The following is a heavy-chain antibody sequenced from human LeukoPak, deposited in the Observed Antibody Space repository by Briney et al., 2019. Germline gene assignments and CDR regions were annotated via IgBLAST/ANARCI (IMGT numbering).Heavy chain of an antibody. CDR2: ISVSGNT. Sequence: GGSLRLSCAASGFTLSSYAMSWVRQGPGKGLEWVSAISVSGNTYHADSVKGRFTISRDSSKNTLYLQMNSLRAGDAAVYYCAKDSRDYGVSGFFDYWGQGTLVTVSS. V-gene: IGHV3-23*01. J-gene: IGHJ4*02. CDR3: AKDSRDYGVSGFFDY. D-gene: IGHD4-17*01. CDR1: GFTLSSYA.